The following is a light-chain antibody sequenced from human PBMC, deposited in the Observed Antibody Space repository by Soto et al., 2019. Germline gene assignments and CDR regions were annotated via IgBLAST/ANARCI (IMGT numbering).Light chain of an antibody. J-gene: IGKJ5*01. CDR2: GAS. Sequence: EIVLTHSPGTLSLSPGDGTTLSCRASQSDSSTYLAWYQQKPGQAPRLLIYGASNRATGIPDRFRGSGSGTDFTLTISRLEPEDFAVYYCQQYGGSMTFGQGTRLE. V-gene: IGKV3-20*01. CDR1: QSDSSTY. CDR3: QQYGGSMT.